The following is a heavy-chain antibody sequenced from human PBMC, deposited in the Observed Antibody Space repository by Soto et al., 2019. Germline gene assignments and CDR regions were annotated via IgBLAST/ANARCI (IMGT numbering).Heavy chain of an antibody. J-gene: IGHJ4*02. CDR2: MNVYNGHT. D-gene: IGHD2-15*01. CDR3: AGLTYYFDY. CDR1: GYIFNNYA. Sequence: ASVKVSCKASGYIFNNYAISWVRQAPGQGLEWMGWMNVYNGHTKYAQKVQGRLTMTTDTSTSTAYMDPVDTATYYCAHLVVAGLTYYFDYWGQGTLVTVSS. V-gene: IGHV1-18*01.